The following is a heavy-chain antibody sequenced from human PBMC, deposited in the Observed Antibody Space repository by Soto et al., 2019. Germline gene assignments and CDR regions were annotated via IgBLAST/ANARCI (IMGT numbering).Heavy chain of an antibody. V-gene: IGHV1-18*01. J-gene: IGHJ6*01. CDR1: GYSFHNSG. Sequence: ASVKVSCKTFGYSFHNSGISWVRQAPGQRLEWMGWINACNGNTKYAQKFQGRVTITRDTFTSTAYMEVSSLRSEDTAVYYCARDPDYGMDVWGQGTTVTVSS. CDR2: INACNGNT. CDR3: ARDPDYGMDV.